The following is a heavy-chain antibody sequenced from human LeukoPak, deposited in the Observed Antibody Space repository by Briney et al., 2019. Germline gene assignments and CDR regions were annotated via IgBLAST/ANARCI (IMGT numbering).Heavy chain of an antibody. CDR3: ANRIAAAGSFDY. CDR2: ISGSGGST. CDR1: GFTFSSYA. J-gene: IGHJ4*02. D-gene: IGHD6-13*01. V-gene: IGHV3-23*01. Sequence: GGSLRLSCAASGFTFSSYAMSWVRQAPGKGLEWVSAISGSGGSTYYADSVKGRFTISRDNPKNTLYLQMNSLRAEDTAVYYCANRIAAAGSFDYWGQGTLVTVSS.